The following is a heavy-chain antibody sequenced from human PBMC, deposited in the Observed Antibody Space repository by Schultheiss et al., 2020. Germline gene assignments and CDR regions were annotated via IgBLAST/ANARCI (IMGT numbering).Heavy chain of an antibody. CDR2: ISGSGGGT. D-gene: IGHD3-3*01. CDR1: GFIFNNYG. V-gene: IGHV3-21*01. CDR3: ARMEGDSYYYAMDV. Sequence: GGSLRLSCAAFGFIFNNYGMHWVRQAPGKGLEWVSGISGSGGGTDYADSVRGRFTISRDNAENSLYLQMHSLRAEDTAVYYCARMEGDSYYYAMDVWGQGTTVTVSS. J-gene: IGHJ6*02.